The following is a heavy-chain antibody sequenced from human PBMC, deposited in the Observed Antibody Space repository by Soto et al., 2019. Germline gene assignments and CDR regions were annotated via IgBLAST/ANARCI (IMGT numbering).Heavy chain of an antibody. D-gene: IGHD1-20*01. CDR2: IKSKTDGGTT. CDR3: ATKKTGITTNGPGY. Sequence: EVQLVESGGALVKPGGSLRLSCAASGFTFSNAWMSWVRQAPGKGLEWVGRIKSKTDGGTTDYAAAVEGRLTISREDSKNTVYLQMDSLKTEETAVYYCATKKTGITTNGPGYWGQGTLVTVSS. CDR1: GFTFSNAW. J-gene: IGHJ1*01. V-gene: IGHV3-15*02.